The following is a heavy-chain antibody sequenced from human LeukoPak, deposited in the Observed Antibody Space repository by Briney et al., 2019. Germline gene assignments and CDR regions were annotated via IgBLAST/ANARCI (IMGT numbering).Heavy chain of an antibody. CDR2: IWYDGSNK. D-gene: IGHD4-23*01. CDR1: GFTFSSYG. V-gene: IGHV3-33*06. J-gene: IGHJ4*02. Sequence: PGRSLRLSCAASGFTFSSYGVHWVRQAPGKGLEWVAVIWYDGSNKYYADSVKGRFTISRDNSKNTLYLQMNSLRAEDTAAYYCAKDSFYGGNSRYYFDYWGQGTLVTVSS. CDR3: AKDSFYGGNSRYYFDY.